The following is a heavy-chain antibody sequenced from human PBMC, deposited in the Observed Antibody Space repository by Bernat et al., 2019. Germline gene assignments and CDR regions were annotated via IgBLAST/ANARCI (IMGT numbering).Heavy chain of an antibody. V-gene: IGHV3-11*01. Sequence: QVQLVESGGGLVKPGGSLRLSCEASGFTFSDYYMCWIRQAPGRGLEWVSYISSSDSTIYYADSVKGRFTISRDNAKNSLYLQMNSLRADDTAVYYCARGKYNSGNAFDHWGQGTLVTVSS. CDR1: GFTFSDYY. CDR2: ISSSDSTI. D-gene: IGHD3-22*01. J-gene: IGHJ4*02. CDR3: ARGKYNSGNAFDH.